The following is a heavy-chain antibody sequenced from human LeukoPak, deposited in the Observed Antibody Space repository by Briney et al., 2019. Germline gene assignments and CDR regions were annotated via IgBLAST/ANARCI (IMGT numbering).Heavy chain of an antibody. V-gene: IGHV4-34*01. Sequence: GEINHSGSTKYNPPLKSRVTISVDTSKNQFSLKLSSVTAADTAVYFCARVNAPYSGSYFDYWGQGALVTVSS. D-gene: IGHD1-26*01. J-gene: IGHJ4*02. CDR3: ARVNAPYSGSYFDY. CDR2: INHSGST.